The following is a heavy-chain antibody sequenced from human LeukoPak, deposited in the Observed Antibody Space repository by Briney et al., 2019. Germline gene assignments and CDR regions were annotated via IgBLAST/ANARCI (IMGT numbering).Heavy chain of an antibody. CDR3: AKDSGPMVATWCDY. CDR1: GFTFDDYA. CDR2: ISWNSGSI. V-gene: IGHV3-9*01. J-gene: IGHJ4*02. Sequence: PGGSLRLSCAASGFTFDDYAIHWVRQAPGKGLEWVSGISWNSGSIGYADSVKGRFTISRDNAKNSLYLQMNSLRAEDTALYYCAKDSGPMVATWCDYWGQGTLVTVSS. D-gene: IGHD5-12*01.